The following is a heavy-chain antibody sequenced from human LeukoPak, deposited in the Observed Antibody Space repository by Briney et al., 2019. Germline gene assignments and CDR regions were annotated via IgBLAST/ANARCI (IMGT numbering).Heavy chain of an antibody. V-gene: IGHV4-4*07. Sequence: PSETLSLTCTVSGGSISTFFWTWIRQSAGKGLEWIGRIYTGTTYYNPSLESRATISVDTSNNRFSLKLTSLTAADTAVYYCARGTEMTSFTGYYSFDYWGRGSLVTVSP. D-gene: IGHD3-9*01. J-gene: IGHJ4*02. CDR2: IYTGTT. CDR3: ARGTEMTSFTGYYSFDY. CDR1: GGSISTFF.